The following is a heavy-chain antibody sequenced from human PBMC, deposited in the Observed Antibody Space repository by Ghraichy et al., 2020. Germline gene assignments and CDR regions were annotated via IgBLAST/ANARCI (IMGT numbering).Heavy chain of an antibody. Sequence: GGSLRLSCAASGFTFSSYAMHWVRQAPGKGLEWVAVISYDGSNKYYADSVKGRFTISRDNSKNTLYLQMNSLRAEDTAVYYCARGALGYYYYYGMDVWGQGTTVTVSS. J-gene: IGHJ6*02. CDR1: GFTFSSYA. CDR3: ARGALGYYYYYGMDV. V-gene: IGHV3-30*04. CDR2: ISYDGSNK.